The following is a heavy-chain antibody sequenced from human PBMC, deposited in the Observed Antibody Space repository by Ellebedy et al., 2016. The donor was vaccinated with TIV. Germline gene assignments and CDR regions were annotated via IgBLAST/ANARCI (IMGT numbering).Heavy chain of an antibody. Sequence: PGGSLRLSCAASGFTFSNNAMSWVRQAPGKGLEWVAGLNANGVVIAYADSVKGRSTISRDNSKNTLYLQMNSLRPEDTAVYYCASSRYHYYVGNTIFAYWGQGTLVTVSS. CDR3: ASSRYHYYVGNTIFAY. CDR2: LNANGVVI. J-gene: IGHJ4*02. D-gene: IGHD3-10*02. V-gene: IGHV3-23*01. CDR1: GFTFSNNA.